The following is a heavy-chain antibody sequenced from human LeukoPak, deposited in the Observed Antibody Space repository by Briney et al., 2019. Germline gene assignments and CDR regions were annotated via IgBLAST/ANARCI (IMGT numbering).Heavy chain of an antibody. CDR1: GFTFSDYY. CDR3: ARVMSGYYVVLDV. Sequence: GGSLRLSCAASGFTFSDYYMSWIRQAPGKGLEWVSYISSSGSTIYYADPVKGRFTISRDNAKNSLYLQMNSLRAEDTAVYYCARVMSGYYVVLDVWGQGTMVTVSS. CDR2: ISSSGSTI. D-gene: IGHD3-3*01. V-gene: IGHV3-11*04. J-gene: IGHJ3*01.